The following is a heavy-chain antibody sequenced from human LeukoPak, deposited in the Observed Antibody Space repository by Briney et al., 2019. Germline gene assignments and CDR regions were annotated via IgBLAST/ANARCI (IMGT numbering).Heavy chain of an antibody. V-gene: IGHV3-30-3*01. CDR2: ISYDGSNK. Sequence: PGGSLRLSCAASGFTFSSYVMHWVRQAPGKGLEWVAVISYDGSNKYYADSVKGRFTISRDNSKNTLYLQMNSLRAEDTAVYYCAREGAPIHFDYWGQGTLVTVSS. CDR3: AREGAPIHFDY. J-gene: IGHJ4*02. CDR1: GFTFSSYV.